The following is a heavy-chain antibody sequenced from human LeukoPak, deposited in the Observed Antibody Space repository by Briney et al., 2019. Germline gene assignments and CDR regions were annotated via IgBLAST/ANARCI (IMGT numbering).Heavy chain of an antibody. Sequence: GVSLKISCKGSGYSFTSYWIGWVRQMPGKGLEWMGIIYPGDSDTRYSPSFQGQVTISADKSISTAYLQWSGLKASDTAMYYCARFLRGYGDYDYFDYWGQGTLVTVSS. V-gene: IGHV5-51*01. CDR3: ARFLRGYGDYDYFDY. CDR1: GYSFTSYW. D-gene: IGHD4-17*01. J-gene: IGHJ4*02. CDR2: IYPGDSDT.